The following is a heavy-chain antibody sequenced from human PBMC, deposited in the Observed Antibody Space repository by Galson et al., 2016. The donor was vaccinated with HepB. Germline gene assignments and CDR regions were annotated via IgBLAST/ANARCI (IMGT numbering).Heavy chain of an antibody. J-gene: IGHJ4*02. D-gene: IGHD3-10*01. CDR1: GFSFSTYW. CDR2: TKEDGSET. V-gene: IGHV3-7*01. Sequence: SLRLSCAASGFSFSTYWVAWVRQAPGKGLEWVANTKEDGSETFYADSGKGRFSIPRDNAKNSVYLQMNSLSAEDTAVYYCLGFGYWGQGTLVTVSS. CDR3: LGFGY.